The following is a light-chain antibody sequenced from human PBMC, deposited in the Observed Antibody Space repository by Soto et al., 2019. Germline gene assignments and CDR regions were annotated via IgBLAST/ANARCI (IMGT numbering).Light chain of an antibody. CDR3: QQLNRYPQIT. V-gene: IGKV1-9*01. CDR2: AAS. J-gene: IGKJ5*01. Sequence: DIQLTQSPSFLSASVGDRVTITCRASQGINSYLAWYQQEPGKAPKLLIYAASTLQSGVPSRFSGSGSGTEFTLTISSLQPEDFATYYCQQLNRYPQITFGQGTRLEIK. CDR1: QGINSY.